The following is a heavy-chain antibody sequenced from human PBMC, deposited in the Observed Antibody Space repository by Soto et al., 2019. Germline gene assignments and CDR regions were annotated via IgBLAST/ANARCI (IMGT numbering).Heavy chain of an antibody. CDR2: TYYRSNWRH. D-gene: IGHD6-19*01. Sequence: QTLSLTSAISGDSVSSNTAACNLIRSSPSRGLEWLGRTYYRSNWRHDYAVSVKSRITVNPDTSKNHFSLQLNSVTPDDTAVYYCARGVAGTGFDLWGQGTLVTVSS. CDR3: ARGVAGTGFDL. V-gene: IGHV6-1*01. J-gene: IGHJ4*02. CDR1: GDSVSSNTAA.